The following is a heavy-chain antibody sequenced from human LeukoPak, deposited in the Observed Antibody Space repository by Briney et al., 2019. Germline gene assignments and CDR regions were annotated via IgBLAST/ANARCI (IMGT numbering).Heavy chain of an antibody. J-gene: IGHJ4*02. D-gene: IGHD3-10*01. CDR2: IYSDGKT. CDR3: TRVDTGRGGGWVPFDY. V-gene: IGHV3-66*02. CDR1: GLTVNSNY. Sequence: GGSLRLSCAVSGLTVNSNYMTWVRQAPGKGREWVSVIYSDGKTYRADSVKGRFTLSRDNSKNTVYLQRKGLRPGDTAWYYCTRVDTGRGGGWVPFDYGGQGTLVTVSS.